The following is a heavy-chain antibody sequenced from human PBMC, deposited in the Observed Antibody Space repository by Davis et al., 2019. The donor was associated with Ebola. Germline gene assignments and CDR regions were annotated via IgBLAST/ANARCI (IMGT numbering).Heavy chain of an antibody. J-gene: IGHJ4*02. CDR1: GFTFSSYG. D-gene: IGHD3-3*01. CDR3: ARGVWITIRRVDY. V-gene: IGHV3-30*03. CDR2: ISYDGSNK. Sequence: PGGSLRLSCAASGFTFSSYGMHWVRQAPGKGLEWVAVISYDGSNKYYADSVKGRFTISRDNSKNTLYLQMNSLRAEDTAVYYCARGVWITIRRVDYWGQGTLVTVSS.